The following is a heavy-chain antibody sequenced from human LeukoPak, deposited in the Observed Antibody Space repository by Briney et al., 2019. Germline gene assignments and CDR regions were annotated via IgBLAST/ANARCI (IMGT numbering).Heavy chain of an antibody. CDR1: GGSISSYY. J-gene: IGHJ6*02. Sequence: NPSETLSLTCTVSGGSISSYYWSWIRQPPGKGLEWIGYIYYSGSTNYNPSLKRRVTISVDTSKNQFSLKLSSVTAADTAVYYCARLPVEMATITDYYYYYGMDVWGQGTTVTVSS. CDR2: IYYSGST. D-gene: IGHD5-24*01. CDR3: ARLPVEMATITDYYYYYGMDV. V-gene: IGHV4-59*08.